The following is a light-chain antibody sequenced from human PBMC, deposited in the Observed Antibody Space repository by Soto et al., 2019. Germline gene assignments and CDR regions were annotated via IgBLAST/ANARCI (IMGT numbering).Light chain of an antibody. CDR2: GAF. J-gene: IGKJ1*01. Sequence: EIVMTQSPVTLSVSPGGRATLSCRASQSVSSNLAWYQQKPGQAPSLLIYGAFTRATGIPARFSGTGSGTEFTLTISSLQSEDFALYYCQQYNDWPLTFGQGTKVDNK. V-gene: IGKV3-15*01. CDR1: QSVSSN. CDR3: QQYNDWPLT.